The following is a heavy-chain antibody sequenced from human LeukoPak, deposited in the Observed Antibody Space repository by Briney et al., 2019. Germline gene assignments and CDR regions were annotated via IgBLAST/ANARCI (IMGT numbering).Heavy chain of an antibody. V-gene: IGHV4-59*01. CDR1: GDSTSGYY. CDR2: MYYSGST. Sequence: PSETLSLICTVSGDSTSGYYWSWIRQPPGKGLEWIGYMYYSGSTNYNPSLKSRVTISVDTSKNQFSLKLSSVTAADMAVYYCARSRNGRNPPDYWGQGTLVTVSS. D-gene: IGHD1-14*01. J-gene: IGHJ4*02. CDR3: ARSRNGRNPPDY.